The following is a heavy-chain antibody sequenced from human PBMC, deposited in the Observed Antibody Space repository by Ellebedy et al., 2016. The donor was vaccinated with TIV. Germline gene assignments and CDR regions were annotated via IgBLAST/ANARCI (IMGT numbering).Heavy chain of an antibody. V-gene: IGHV3-7*03. D-gene: IGHD6-6*01. Sequence: GGSLRLSYAASGFTFSSYWMSWVRQAPGKGLEWVANIKQDGSEKYYVDSVKGRFTISRDNAKNSLYLQMNSLRAEDTAVYYCATSVAARPFSEYYFDYWGQGTLVTVSS. CDR2: IKQDGSEK. CDR1: GFTFSSYW. CDR3: ATSVAARPFSEYYFDY. J-gene: IGHJ4*02.